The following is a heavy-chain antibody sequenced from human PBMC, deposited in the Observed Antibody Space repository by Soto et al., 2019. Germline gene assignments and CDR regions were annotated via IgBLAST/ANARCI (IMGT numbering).Heavy chain of an antibody. CDR1: GFTFSSYS. V-gene: IGHV3-21*01. J-gene: IGHJ6*02. CDR3: ARDNGVTLRYSPVPYYYGMDV. D-gene: IGHD2-15*01. Sequence: GGSLRLSCAASGFTFSSYSMNWVRQAPGKGLEWVSSISSSSSYIYYANSVKGRFTISRDNAKNSLYLQMNSLRAEDTAVYYCARDNGVTLRYSPVPYYYGMDVWGQGTTVTVSS. CDR2: ISSSSSYI.